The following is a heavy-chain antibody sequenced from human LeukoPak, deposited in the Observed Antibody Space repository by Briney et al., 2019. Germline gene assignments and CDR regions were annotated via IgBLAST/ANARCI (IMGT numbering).Heavy chain of an antibody. CDR1: GFTFSSYS. D-gene: IGHD4-17*01. Sequence: GGSLRLSCAASGFTFSSYSMNWVRQAPGKGLEWVSYISSSSSTIYYADSVKGRFTISRDNAKNSLYLQMNSLRAEDTAVYYCARDWGYGDYMRDYWGQGTLVTVSS. V-gene: IGHV3-48*01. CDR2: ISSSSSTI. J-gene: IGHJ4*02. CDR3: ARDWGYGDYMRDY.